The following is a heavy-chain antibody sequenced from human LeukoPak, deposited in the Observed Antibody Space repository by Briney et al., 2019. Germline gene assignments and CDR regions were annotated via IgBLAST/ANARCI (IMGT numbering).Heavy chain of an antibody. V-gene: IGHV3-23*01. J-gene: IGHJ4*02. CDR1: GFTFSNCA. Sequence: PGGSLRLSCAASGFTFSNCAMSWVRQAPGKGLEWVSTVSGTDGSTYYADSVKGRFTISRDNSKNTLYLQMNSLRAEDTAVYYCASSDYYYTSLDHWGQGTLVTVSS. CDR3: ASSDYYYTSLDH. D-gene: IGHD3-22*01. CDR2: VSGTDGST.